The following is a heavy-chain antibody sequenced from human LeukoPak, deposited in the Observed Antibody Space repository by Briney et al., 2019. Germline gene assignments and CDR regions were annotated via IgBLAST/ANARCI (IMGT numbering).Heavy chain of an antibody. Sequence: GGSLRLSCAASGFTFSSYAMSWVRQAPGKGLEWASGISGSGGSTYYADSVKGRFTISRDNSKNTLYLQMNSLRAEDTAMYYCAKDRMAVVPAANDAFDIWGQGTMVTVSS. CDR1: GFTFSSYA. V-gene: IGHV3-23*01. D-gene: IGHD2-2*01. CDR2: ISGSGGST. CDR3: AKDRMAVVPAANDAFDI. J-gene: IGHJ3*02.